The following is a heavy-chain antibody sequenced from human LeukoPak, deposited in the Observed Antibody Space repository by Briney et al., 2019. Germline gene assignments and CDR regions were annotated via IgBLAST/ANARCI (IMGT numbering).Heavy chain of an antibody. CDR2: INHSGST. J-gene: IGHJ6*02. CDR1: GGSFSGYY. V-gene: IGHV4-34*01. CDR3: ALRWYTQPLVYYYGMDV. D-gene: IGHD4-17*01. Sequence: SETLSLTCAVYGGSFSGYYWSWIRQPPGKGLEWIGEINHSGSTNYNPSLKSRVTISADTSKNQFSLKLSSVTAADTAVYYCALRWYTQPLVYYYGMDVWGQGTTVTVSS.